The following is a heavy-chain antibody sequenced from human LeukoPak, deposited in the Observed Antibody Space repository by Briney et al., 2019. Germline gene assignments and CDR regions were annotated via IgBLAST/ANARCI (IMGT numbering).Heavy chain of an antibody. CDR3: ARPLLWFGESSYYFDY. CDR1: GFTFSSYA. V-gene: IGHV3-23*01. J-gene: IGHJ4*02. Sequence: GGSLRLSCAASGFTFSSYAMSWVRQAPGKGLEWVSAISGSGGSTYYADSVKGRFTISRDNSKNTLYLQMNSLRAEDTAVYYCARPLLWFGESSYYFDYWGQGTLVTVSS. CDR2: ISGSGGST. D-gene: IGHD3-10*01.